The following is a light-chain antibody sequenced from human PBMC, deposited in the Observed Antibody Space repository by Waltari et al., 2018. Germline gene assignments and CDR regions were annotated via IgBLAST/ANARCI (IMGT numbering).Light chain of an antibody. V-gene: IGLV2-8*01. CDR3: NSYAGSNSVL. J-gene: IGLJ2*01. CDR1: SSNVGGLNC. Sequence: QSALTHPPPASGSPGRSVPFPCTETSSNVGGLNCVSWYQPNPGKAPNPMIYDFPKRPSGVPDRFSGSKSGNTAYLTVSGLQAEDEADYYCNSYAGSNSVLFGAGTKLTVL. CDR2: DFP.